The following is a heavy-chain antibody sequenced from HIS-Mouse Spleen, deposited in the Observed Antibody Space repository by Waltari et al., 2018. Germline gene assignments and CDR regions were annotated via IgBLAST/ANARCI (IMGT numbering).Heavy chain of an antibody. J-gene: IGHJ4*02. CDR3: ARGPYIVGATTGIDY. V-gene: IGHV3-48*01. CDR1: GFTFGSYS. CDR2: ISSSSSTI. D-gene: IGHD1-26*01. Sequence: EVQLVESGGGLVPPGGSLSLSCAASGFTFGSYSLTWVRQPPGKGREWVSYISSSSSTIYYADSVKGRFTISRDNAKNSLYLQMNSLRAEDTAVYYCARGPYIVGATTGIDYWGQGTLVTVSS.